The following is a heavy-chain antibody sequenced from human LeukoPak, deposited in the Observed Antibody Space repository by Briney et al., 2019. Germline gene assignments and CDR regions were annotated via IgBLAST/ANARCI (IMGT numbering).Heavy chain of an antibody. CDR3: ARDPGYDFWSGYYTTAQLDY. Sequence: GGSLRLSRAASGFTVSSNYTSWVRQAPGKGLEWVSVIYSGGSTYYADSVKGRFTISRDNSKNTLYLQMNSLRSEDTAVYYCARDPGYDFWSGYYTTAQLDYWGQGTLVTVSS. J-gene: IGHJ4*02. V-gene: IGHV3-53*05. CDR2: IYSGGST. CDR1: GFTVSSNY. D-gene: IGHD3-3*01.